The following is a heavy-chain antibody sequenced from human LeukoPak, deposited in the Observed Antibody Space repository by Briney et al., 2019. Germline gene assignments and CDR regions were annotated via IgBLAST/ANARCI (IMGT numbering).Heavy chain of an antibody. J-gene: IGHJ4*02. CDR1: GFTFSNYW. Sequence: GGSLRLSCAASGFTFSNYWINWVRQAPGRGLEWVANIKPDGSEKFYVDSVKGRFTISRDSANNSLYLQMNGLRAEDTAVYYCARDNSLYYWGQGTLVTVSS. V-gene: IGHV3-7*01. CDR2: IKPDGSEK. D-gene: IGHD3-16*02. CDR3: ARDNSLYY.